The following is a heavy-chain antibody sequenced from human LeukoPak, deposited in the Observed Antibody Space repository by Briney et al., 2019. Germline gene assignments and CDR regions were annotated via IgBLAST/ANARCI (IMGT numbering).Heavy chain of an antibody. CDR3: AKDWGMAANWFDP. CDR2: IYSGGST. D-gene: IGHD6-25*01. Sequence: PGGSLRLSCAASGFTVSSNYMSWVRQAPGKGLEWVSVIYSGGSTYYADSVKGRFTISRDNSKNTLYLQMNSLRAEDTAVYYCAKDWGMAANWFDPWGQGTLVTVSS. CDR1: GFTVSSNY. J-gene: IGHJ5*02. V-gene: IGHV3-53*01.